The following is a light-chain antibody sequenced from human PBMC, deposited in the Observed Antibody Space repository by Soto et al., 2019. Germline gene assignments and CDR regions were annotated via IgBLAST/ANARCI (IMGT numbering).Light chain of an antibody. CDR2: GAS. CDR3: QQYSDSPLT. CDR1: QSVRTNY. V-gene: IGKV3-20*01. J-gene: IGKJ4*01. Sequence: EIVLTQSPGTLSLSPGERATLSCRASQSVRTNYLAWFQHKPGQAPRLLIYGASSRATGIPDRFSGSGSGTDFTLTINRLEPEDFAVYFCQQYSDSPLTFGGGTKVEMK.